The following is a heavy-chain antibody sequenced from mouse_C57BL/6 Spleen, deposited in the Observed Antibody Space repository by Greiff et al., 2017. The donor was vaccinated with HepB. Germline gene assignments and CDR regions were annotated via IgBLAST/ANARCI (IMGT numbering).Heavy chain of an antibody. CDR1: GYTFTDYY. J-gene: IGHJ4*01. Sequence: SGPELVKPGASVKISCKASGYTFTDYYMNWVKQSHGKSLEWIGDINPNNGGTSYNQKFKGKATLTVDKSSSTAYMELRSLTSEDSAVYYCARGGDYSNWGNAMDYWGQGTSVTVSS. CDR2: INPNNGGT. CDR3: ARGGDYSNWGNAMDY. D-gene: IGHD2-5*01. V-gene: IGHV1-26*01.